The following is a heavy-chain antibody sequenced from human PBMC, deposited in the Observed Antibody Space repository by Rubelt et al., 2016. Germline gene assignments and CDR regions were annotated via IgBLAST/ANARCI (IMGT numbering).Heavy chain of an antibody. CDR3: ARESGQSGSGYGMDV. CDR1: GYTLTELS. J-gene: IGHJ6*02. Sequence: QVQLVQSGAEVKKPGASVKVSCKVSGYTLTELSMHWVRQAPGKGLEWMGGFDPEDGETIYAQKFQGRVTITADKSTSTAYMELSSLRSEDTAVYYCARESGQSGSGYGMDVWGQGTTVTVSS. D-gene: IGHD6-25*01. V-gene: IGHV1-24*01. CDR2: FDPEDGET.